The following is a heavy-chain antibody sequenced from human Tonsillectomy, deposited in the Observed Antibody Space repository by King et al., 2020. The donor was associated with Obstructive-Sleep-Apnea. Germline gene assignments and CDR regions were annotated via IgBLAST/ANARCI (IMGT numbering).Heavy chain of an antibody. CDR1: GFTFSSYA. V-gene: IGHV3-30*04. CDR2: ISYDGSNK. D-gene: IGHD5-24*01. CDR3: ARDRRWLQLEATRTDY. J-gene: IGHJ4*02. Sequence: QLVQSGGGVVQPGRSLRLSCAASGFTFSSYAMHWVRQAPGKGAGWVAGISYDGSNKYYAVSVKGRFNISRDNSKNTLYLQMNSLRAEDTAVYYCARDRRWLQLEATRTDYWGQGTLVTVSS.